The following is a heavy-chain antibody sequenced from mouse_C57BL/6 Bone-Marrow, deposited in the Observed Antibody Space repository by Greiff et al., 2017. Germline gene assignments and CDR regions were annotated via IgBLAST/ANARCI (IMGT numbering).Heavy chain of an antibody. V-gene: IGHV1-82*01. J-gene: IGHJ1*03. CDR3: AREANLITTVVATRWYFDV. CDR2: IYPGDGDT. CDR1: GYAFSSSW. D-gene: IGHD1-1*01. Sequence: QVQLKQSGPELVKPGASVKISCKASGYAFSSSWMNWVKQRPGKGLEWIGRIYPGDGDTNYNGKFKGKATLTADKSSSTAYMQLSSLTSEDSAVYFCAREANLITTVVATRWYFDVWGTGTTVTVSS.